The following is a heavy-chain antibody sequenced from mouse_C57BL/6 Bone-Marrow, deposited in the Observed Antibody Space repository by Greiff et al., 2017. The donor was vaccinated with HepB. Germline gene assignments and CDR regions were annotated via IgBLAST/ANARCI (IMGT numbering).Heavy chain of an antibody. CDR2: IYPGSGNT. CDR1: GYTFTDYY. D-gene: IGHD2-2*01. J-gene: IGHJ2*01. CDR3: ARSGCDFDY. Sequence: VKLVESGAELVRPGASVKLSCKASGYTFTDYYINWVKQRPGQGLEWIARIYPGSGNTYYNEKLKGKATLTAEKSSSTAYMQLSSLTSEDSAFYFCARSGCDFDYWGQGTTLTVSS. V-gene: IGHV1-76*01.